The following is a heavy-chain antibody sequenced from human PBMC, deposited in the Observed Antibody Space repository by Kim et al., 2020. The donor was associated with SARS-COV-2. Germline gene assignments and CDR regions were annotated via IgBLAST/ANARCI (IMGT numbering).Heavy chain of an antibody. CDR1: GGSISSGSYY. Sequence: SETLSLTCTVSGGSISSGSYYWSWIRQPAGKGLEWIGRIYTSGSTNYNPSLKSRVTISVDTSKNQFSLKLSSVTAADTAVYYCARRPPVFGYFALWGRGTLVTVSS. CDR2: IYTSGST. CDR3: ARRPPVFGYFAL. D-gene: IGHD3-3*01. J-gene: IGHJ2*01. V-gene: IGHV4-61*02.